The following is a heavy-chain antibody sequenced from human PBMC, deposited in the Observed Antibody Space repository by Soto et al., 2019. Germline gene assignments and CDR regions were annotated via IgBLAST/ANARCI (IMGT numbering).Heavy chain of an antibody. Sequence: RASVKVSCKASGYTFTSYGISWVRQAPGQGLEWMGWISAYNGNTNYAQKLQGRVTMTTDTSTSTAYMELRSLRSDDTAVYYCAREGETIFGVVIRYNWFDPWGQGTLVTVSS. CDR2: ISAYNGNT. J-gene: IGHJ5*02. CDR3: AREGETIFGVVIRYNWFDP. CDR1: GYTFTSYG. D-gene: IGHD3-3*01. V-gene: IGHV1-18*01.